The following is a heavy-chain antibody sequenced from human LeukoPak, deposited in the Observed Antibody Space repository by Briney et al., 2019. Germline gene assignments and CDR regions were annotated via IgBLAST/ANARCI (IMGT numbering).Heavy chain of an antibody. CDR3: AADLYGPVFDY. V-gene: IGHV1-58*01. CDR2: IVVGSGNT. Sequence: GTSVKVSCKASGFTFTSSTVQWVRQARGQRLEWIGWIVVGSGNTKYAQKFQERVTITRDMSTNTAYMELSSLRSGDTAVYYCAADLYGPVFDYWGQGTLVTVSS. CDR1: GFTFTSST. D-gene: IGHD3-16*01. J-gene: IGHJ4*02.